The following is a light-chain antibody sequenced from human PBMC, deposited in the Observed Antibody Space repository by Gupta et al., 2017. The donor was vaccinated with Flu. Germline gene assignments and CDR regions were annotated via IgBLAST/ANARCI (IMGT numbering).Light chain of an antibody. Sequence: QTGSTSGGSMNIGSNGVHWYQQKVGTAPKLLVYYDTERPSGVPERFSGSNSGTSATLTIRRVEAGDDADYYCHAWDQDRNGFWVFGGGTKLTVL. CDR3: HAWDQDRNGFWV. CDR2: YDT. V-gene: IGLV3-21*02. CDR1: NIGSNG. J-gene: IGLJ3*02.